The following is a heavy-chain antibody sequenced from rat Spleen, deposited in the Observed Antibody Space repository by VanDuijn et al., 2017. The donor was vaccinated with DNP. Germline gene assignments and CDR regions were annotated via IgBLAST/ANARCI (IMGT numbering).Heavy chain of an antibody. CDR1: GFIFSDHN. D-gene: IGHD1-4*01. J-gene: IGHJ2*01. V-gene: IGHV5-25*01. CDR3: ASRPPPTRGPFDY. CDR2: ISTGGDNT. Sequence: EVLLVESDGGLVQPGRSLILSCTASGFIFSDHNMAWVRQAPTKGLEWVASISTGGDNTHYRDSVKGRFIISRDNAKSTLYLQMDSLRSEDTATYYWASRPPPTRGPFDYWGQGVVVTVSS.